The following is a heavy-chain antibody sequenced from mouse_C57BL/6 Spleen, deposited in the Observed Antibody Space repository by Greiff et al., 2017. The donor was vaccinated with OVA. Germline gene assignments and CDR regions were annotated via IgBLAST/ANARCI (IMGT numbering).Heavy chain of an antibody. J-gene: IGHJ4*01. CDR3: VRHGKDYYAMDY. D-gene: IGHD2-1*01. V-gene: IGHV10-1*01. CDR1: GFSFNTYA. CDR2: IRSKSNNYAT. Sequence: EVKLVESGGGLVQPKGSLKLSCAASGFSFNTYAMNWVRQAPGKGLEWVARIRSKSNNYATYYADSVKDRFTISRDDSESMLYLQMNNLKTEDKAMYYCVRHGKDYYAMDYWGQGTSVTVSS.